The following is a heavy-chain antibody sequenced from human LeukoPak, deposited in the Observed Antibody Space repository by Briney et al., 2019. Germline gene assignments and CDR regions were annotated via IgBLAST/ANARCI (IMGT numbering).Heavy chain of an antibody. J-gene: IGHJ4*02. D-gene: IGHD6-19*01. V-gene: IGHV4-59*01. CDR2: IYYSGST. Sequence: ASETLSLTCTVSGGSISSYYWSWIRQPPGKGLEWIGYIYYSGSTNHNPSLKSRVTISVDTSKNQFSLKLSSVTAADTAVYYCARDAYSSGFFFDYWGQGTLVTVSS. CDR3: ARDAYSSGFFFDY. CDR1: GGSISSYY.